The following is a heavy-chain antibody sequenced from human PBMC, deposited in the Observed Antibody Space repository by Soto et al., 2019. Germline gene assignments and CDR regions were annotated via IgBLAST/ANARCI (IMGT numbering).Heavy chain of an antibody. Sequence: GGSLRLSCAASGFTFDDYAMHWVRQAPGKGLEWVSGISWNSGSIGYADSVKGRFTISRDNAKNSLYLQMNSLRAEDTALYYCAKDTGYYDSSGYFDYWGQGTLVTVS. CDR2: ISWNSGSI. CDR1: GFTFDDYA. V-gene: IGHV3-9*01. CDR3: AKDTGYYDSSGYFDY. D-gene: IGHD3-22*01. J-gene: IGHJ4*02.